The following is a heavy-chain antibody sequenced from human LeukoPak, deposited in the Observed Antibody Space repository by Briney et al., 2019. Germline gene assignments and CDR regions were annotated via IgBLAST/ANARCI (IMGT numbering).Heavy chain of an antibody. CDR2: IYPGDSDT. D-gene: IGHD5-24*01. V-gene: IGHV5-51*01. CDR1: GYSLTNYW. Sequence: GESLKISCKGSGYSLTNYWIGWVRQMPGKGLEWMGIIYPGDSDTRYSPSFQGQVTISADKSISTAYLQWSSLKASDTAMYYCARPLRWLQNDAFDIWGQGTMVTVSS. CDR3: ARPLRWLQNDAFDI. J-gene: IGHJ3*02.